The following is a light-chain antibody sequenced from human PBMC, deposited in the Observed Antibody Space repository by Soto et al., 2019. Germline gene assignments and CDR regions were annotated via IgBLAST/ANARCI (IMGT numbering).Light chain of an antibody. CDR2: AAS. CDR3: QQYYSFPWA. V-gene: IGKV1D-8*03. Sequence: VIWKTPSQFLISASTGARSTTSCRMSQGISSYLAWYQQKPGKAPQILIYAASTLQTGVPARFSGSGSGTDFTLTISCLQSEDFATYYCQQYYSFPWAFGQGTKVDLK. CDR1: QGISSY. J-gene: IGKJ1*01.